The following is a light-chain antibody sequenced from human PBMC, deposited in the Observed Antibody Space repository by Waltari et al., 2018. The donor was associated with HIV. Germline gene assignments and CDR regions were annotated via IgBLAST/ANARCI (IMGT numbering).Light chain of an antibody. CDR1: NIGSQS. CDR3: HVWDSFSDHRV. CDR2: YDT. V-gene: IGLV3-21*02. Sequence: SYVLTQPPSVSVAPGQTARISCEGDNIGSQSVHWYQQKPGQAPVLVVYYDTDRPSGIPERFSGSNSGNTATLIISGVEAGDEADYYCHVWDSFSDHRVFGGGTELTVL. J-gene: IGLJ2*01.